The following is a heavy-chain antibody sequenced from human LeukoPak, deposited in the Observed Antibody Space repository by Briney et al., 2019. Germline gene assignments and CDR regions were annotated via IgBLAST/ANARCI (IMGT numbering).Heavy chain of an antibody. D-gene: IGHD2-15*01. J-gene: IGHJ4*02. V-gene: IGHV1-8*01. CDR3: ARGLRYCSGGSCSYCFDY. CDR1: GYTFTSYD. CDR2: MNPNSGNT. Sequence: ASVKVSCKASGYTFTSYDINWVRQATGQGLEWMGWMNPNSGNTGYAQKFQGRVTMTRNTSISTAYMELSSLRSEDTAVYYCARGLRYCSGGSCSYCFDYWGQGTLVTVSS.